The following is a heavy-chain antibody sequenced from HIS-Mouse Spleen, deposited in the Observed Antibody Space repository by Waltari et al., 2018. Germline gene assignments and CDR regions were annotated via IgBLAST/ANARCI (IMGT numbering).Heavy chain of an antibody. CDR2: IWYDGSNK. Sequence: QVQLVESGGGVVQPGRSLRLSCAASGFTFSSYGMHWVRQAPGKGLEWVAVIWYDGSNKYYADSVKGRFTISRDNSKNTLYLQMNSLRAEDTAVYYCASISLWGVPVDIWGQGTMVTVSS. J-gene: IGHJ3*02. D-gene: IGHD3-10*01. CDR3: ASISLWGVPVDI. CDR1: GFTFSSYG. V-gene: IGHV3-33*01.